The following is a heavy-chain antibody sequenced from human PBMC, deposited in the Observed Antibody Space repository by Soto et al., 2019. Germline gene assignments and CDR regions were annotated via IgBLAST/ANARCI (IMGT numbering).Heavy chain of an antibody. CDR2: FDPEDGET. V-gene: IGHV1-24*01. D-gene: IGHD3-9*01. J-gene: IGHJ6*03. CDR3: ATVVPYDILPTSGYYMDV. CDR1: GYTLTELS. Sequence: ASVKVSCKVSGYTLTELSMHWVRQAPGKGLEWMGGFDPEDGETIYAQKFQGRVTMTEDTSTDTAYMELSSLRSEDTAVYYCATVVPYDILPTSGYYMDVWGKGTTVTVSS.